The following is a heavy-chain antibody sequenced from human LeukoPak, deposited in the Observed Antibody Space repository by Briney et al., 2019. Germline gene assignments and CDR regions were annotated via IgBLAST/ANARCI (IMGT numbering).Heavy chain of an antibody. Sequence: SETLSLTCTVSGGSISSYYWSWIRQPPGKGLEWIGYIYYSGSTNYNPSLKSRVTISVDTSKNQFSLKLSSVTAADTAVYYCAREKVLSSGWYYWYFDLWAVAPWSLSPQ. V-gene: IGHV4-59*01. CDR2: IYYSGST. J-gene: IGHJ2*01. D-gene: IGHD6-19*01. CDR3: AREKVLSSGWYYWYFDL. CDR1: GGSISSYY.